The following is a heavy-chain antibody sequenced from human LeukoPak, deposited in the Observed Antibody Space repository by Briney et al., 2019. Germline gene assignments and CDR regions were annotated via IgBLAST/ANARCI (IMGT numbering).Heavy chain of an antibody. D-gene: IGHD5-12*01. J-gene: IGHJ4*02. V-gene: IGHV3-23*01. CDR3: AKSATPWLPPFPY. Sequence: HPGGSLRLSCAASGFTLSSYAMSWVRQAPGKGLEWVSAISDSGNTYHADSVKGRFTISRDSSKNTLFLQMNRLRPEDAAVYYCAKSATPWLPPFPYWGQGTLVTVSS. CDR2: ISDSGNT. CDR1: GFTLSSYA.